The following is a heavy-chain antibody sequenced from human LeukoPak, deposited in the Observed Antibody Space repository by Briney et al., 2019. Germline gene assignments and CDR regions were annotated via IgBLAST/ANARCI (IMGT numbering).Heavy chain of an antibody. CDR2: IYHSGST. Sequence: PSQTLSLTCAVSGVSISSGGYSWSWIRQPPGKGLEWIGYIYHSGSTYYNPSLKSRVTISVDRSKNQFSLKLSSVTAADTAVYYCARYNWNSDYFDYWGQGTLVTVSS. J-gene: IGHJ4*02. D-gene: IGHD1-7*01. CDR1: GVSISSGGYS. V-gene: IGHV4-30-2*01. CDR3: ARYNWNSDYFDY.